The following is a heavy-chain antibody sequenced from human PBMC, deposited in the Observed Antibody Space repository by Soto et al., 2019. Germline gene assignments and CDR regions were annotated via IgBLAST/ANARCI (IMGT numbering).Heavy chain of an antibody. CDR3: ARDGVIAAAPKASKYYYYYGMDV. J-gene: IGHJ6*02. D-gene: IGHD6-13*01. Sequence: ASVKVSRKASGYTFTSYYMHWVRQAPGQGLEWMGKINPSGGSTSYAQKFQGRVTTTRDTSTSTVYMELSSLRSEDTAVYYCARDGVIAAAPKASKYYYYYGMDVWGQGTTVTVSS. CDR1: GYTFTSYY. V-gene: IGHV1-46*01. CDR2: INPSGGST.